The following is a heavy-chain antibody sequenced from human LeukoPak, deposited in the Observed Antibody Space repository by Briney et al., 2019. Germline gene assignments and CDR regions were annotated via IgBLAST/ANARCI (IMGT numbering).Heavy chain of an antibody. Sequence: PGGSLRLSCAASGFTCSTYVMSWVRQAPGKGLEWLSLILHNGDSTYYADSVKGRFTIPRDNSKNTLYLQMNSLQAEDTAVYYCARLSSFAFDIWGQGTMVTVSS. CDR2: ILHNGDST. J-gene: IGHJ3*02. CDR1: GFTCSTYV. CDR3: ARLSSFAFDI. D-gene: IGHD3-16*02. V-gene: IGHV3-23*01.